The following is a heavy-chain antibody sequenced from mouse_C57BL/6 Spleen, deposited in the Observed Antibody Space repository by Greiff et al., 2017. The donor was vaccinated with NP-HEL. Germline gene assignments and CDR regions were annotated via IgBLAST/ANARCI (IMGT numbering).Heavy chain of an antibody. CDR2: IYPRDGST. V-gene: IGHV1-78*01. CDR1: GYTFTDHT. CDR3: ARDYYGSSYGGYFDV. Sequence: VQGVESDAELVKPGASVKISCKVSGYTFTDHTIHWMKQRPEQGLEWIGYIYPRDGSTKYNEKFKGKATLTADKSSSTAYMQLNSLTSEDSAVYFCARDYYGSSYGGYFDVWGTGTTVTVSS. J-gene: IGHJ1*03. D-gene: IGHD1-1*01.